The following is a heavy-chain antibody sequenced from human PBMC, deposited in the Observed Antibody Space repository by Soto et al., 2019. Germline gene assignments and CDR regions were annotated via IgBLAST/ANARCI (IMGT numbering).Heavy chain of an antibody. CDR3: ARQRSPEGWCAP. CDR2: VTVTGGST. J-gene: IGHJ5*02. CDR1: TMSFNTYG. Sequence: EVEMLESGGGLVQPGGTLRLSCAASTMSFNTYGVTWVRQAPGKGLEWVSTVTVTGGSTHYADSGKGRFTISRDRSNYTVLLLLNSPRVEETALYYCARQRSPEGWCAPWGQGTLVTVSS. V-gene: IGHV3-23*01. D-gene: IGHD3-10*01.